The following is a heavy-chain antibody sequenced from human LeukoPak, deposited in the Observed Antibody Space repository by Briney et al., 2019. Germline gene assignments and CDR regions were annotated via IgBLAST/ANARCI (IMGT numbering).Heavy chain of an antibody. D-gene: IGHD4-17*01. CDR1: GGTFSSSA. V-gene: IGHV1-69*05. CDR3: ARAGTVTTFDYFDY. J-gene: IGHJ4*02. CDR2: IIPIFGTA. Sequence: SVKVSCKASGGTFSSSAISWVRQAPGQGLEWMGGIIPIFGTANYAQKFQGRVTITTDESTSTAYMELSSLRSEDTAVYYCARAGTVTTFDYFDYCGQGTLVTVSS.